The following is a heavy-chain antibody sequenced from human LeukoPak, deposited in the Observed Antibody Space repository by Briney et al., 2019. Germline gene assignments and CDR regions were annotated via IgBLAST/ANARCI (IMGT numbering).Heavy chain of an antibody. CDR1: GGTFSSYA. Sequence: ASVKVSCKASGGTFSSYAVSWVRQAPGQGLEWMGGIIPILGIANYAQKFQGRVTITADKSTSTAYMELSSLRSEDTAVYYCARDEMAEGYWGQGTLVTVSS. CDR3: ARDEMAEGY. V-gene: IGHV1-69*04. D-gene: IGHD5-24*01. J-gene: IGHJ4*02. CDR2: IIPILGIA.